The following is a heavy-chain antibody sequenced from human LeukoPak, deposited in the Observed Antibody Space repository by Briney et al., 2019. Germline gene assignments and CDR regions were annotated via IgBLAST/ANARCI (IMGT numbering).Heavy chain of an antibody. CDR3: ARRSRSYSGYDWGRLNYFYYYGMDV. Sequence: GGSLKISCKGSGYSFTSYWIGWVRQMPGKGLEWMGIIYPGGSDTRYSPSFQGQVTISADKSISTAYLQWSSLKASDTAMYYCARRSRSYSGYDWGRLNYFYYYGMDVWGPGTTVTVSS. CDR1: GYSFTSYW. D-gene: IGHD5-12*01. J-gene: IGHJ6*02. CDR2: IYPGGSDT. V-gene: IGHV5-51*01.